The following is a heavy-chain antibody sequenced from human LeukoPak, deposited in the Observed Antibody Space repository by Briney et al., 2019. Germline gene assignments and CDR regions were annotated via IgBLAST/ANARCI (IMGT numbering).Heavy chain of an antibody. J-gene: IGHJ6*02. V-gene: IGHV3-15*01. D-gene: IGHD2-15*01. CDR1: GFTFSNAW. CDR2: IKSNTDGGTT. CDR3: TTAPYCSGGSCYGDYYYYGMDV. Sequence: KPGGSLRLSCASSGFTFSNAWMTWVRQAPGKGLEWVGRIKSNTDGGTTDHAAPVRGRFTISRDDSKNTLFLQMNSLKTEDTAVYYCTTAPYCSGGSCYGDYYYYGMDVWGQGTTVTVSS.